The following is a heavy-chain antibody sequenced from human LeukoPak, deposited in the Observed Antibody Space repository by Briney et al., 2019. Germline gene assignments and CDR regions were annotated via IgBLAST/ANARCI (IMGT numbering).Heavy chain of an antibody. V-gene: IGHV4-39*07. D-gene: IGHD3-10*01. J-gene: IGHJ6*03. Sequence: SETLSLTCTVSGGSISSGSYYWGCIRQPPGKGLEWIGSVYYNGNTYYNPPLKSRVTISIDTSKKQFSLKLRSVTAADTAVYYCARTYGSGNKYYFYMDVWGKGTTVTVSS. CDR2: VYYNGNT. CDR3: ARTYGSGNKYYFYMDV. CDR1: GGSISSGSYY.